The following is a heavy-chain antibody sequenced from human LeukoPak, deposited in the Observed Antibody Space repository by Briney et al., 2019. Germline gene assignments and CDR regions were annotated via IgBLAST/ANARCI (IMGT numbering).Heavy chain of an antibody. CDR3: AKDPTHYRVWDDYDSTVLSY. Sequence: PGGSLRLSCAASGFIFRSYGMHWVRQAPGSGLEWVAFIRYDGNNEDYVDSVKGRFTISRDNSKNTLYLQMNSLRAADTAVYYCAKDPTHYRVWDDYDSTVLSYWGQGTLVTVSS. CDR2: IRYDGNNE. CDR1: GFIFRSYG. D-gene: IGHD3-22*01. V-gene: IGHV3-30*02. J-gene: IGHJ4*02.